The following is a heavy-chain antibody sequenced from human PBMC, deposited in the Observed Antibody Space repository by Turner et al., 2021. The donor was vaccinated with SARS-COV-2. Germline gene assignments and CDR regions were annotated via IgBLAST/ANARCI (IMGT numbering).Heavy chain of an antibody. J-gene: IGHJ6*03. CDR2: IWYDGSNK. V-gene: IGHV3-33*01. CDR3: ARDPNAGYYYMDV. CDR1: GFTFSSYG. D-gene: IGHD2-8*01. Sequence: QVQLVESGGGVVQPGRSLRLACAASGFTFSSYGMHWVRQAPGKGLEWVAVIWYDGSNKYYADSVKGRFTISRDNSKNTLYLQMNSLRAEDTAVYYCARDPNAGYYYMDVWGKGTTVTVSS.